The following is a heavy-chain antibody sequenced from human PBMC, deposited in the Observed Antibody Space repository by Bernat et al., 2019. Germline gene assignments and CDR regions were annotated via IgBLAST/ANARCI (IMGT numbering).Heavy chain of an antibody. CDR2: IRYDGSKK. V-gene: IGHV3-30*02. Sequence: QVHLVESGGGVVQPGGSLRLSCAASGFTFSSFGMHWVRQAPGKGLEWVALIRYDGSKKYYADSVKGQVTISRDNSKNMLYLRMNSLRAEDTAVYYCAKSVYSSDNYGMDVWGQGATVTVS. CDR3: AKSVYSSDNYGMDV. CDR1: GFTFSSFG. D-gene: IGHD6-19*01. J-gene: IGHJ6*02.